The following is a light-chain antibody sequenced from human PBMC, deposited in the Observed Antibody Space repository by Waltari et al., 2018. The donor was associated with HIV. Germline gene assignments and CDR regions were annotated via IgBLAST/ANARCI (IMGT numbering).Light chain of an antibody. V-gene: IGLV1-44*01. J-gene: IGLJ1*01. CDR3: AVWDGSLSAYV. Sequence: HSVLTQPPSASGAPAQRVTISCSLSTAHIGRSNFQWYQQLPEPAPKLLIHVNNDRPSGVPDRFSGSKSGTSASLAISGLQSEDEADYYCAVWDGSLSAYVFGPGTKVTV. CDR1: TAHIGRSN. CDR2: VNN.